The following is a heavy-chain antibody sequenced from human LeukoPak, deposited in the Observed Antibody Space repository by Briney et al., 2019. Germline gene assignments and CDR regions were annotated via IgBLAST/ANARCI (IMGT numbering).Heavy chain of an antibody. J-gene: IGHJ4*02. V-gene: IGHV3-23*01. D-gene: IGHD1-1*01. CDR2: ISNSGEYT. CDR1: GFIFSNFA. Sequence: GGSLRLSCTASGFIFSNFAINWVRQAPGKGLEWVSAISNSGEYTLYADSVKGRFTISRDNSKNTVYLQMNSLRAEDTALYYCARWTWNYDYWGQGTRVTVSS. CDR3: ARWTWNYDY.